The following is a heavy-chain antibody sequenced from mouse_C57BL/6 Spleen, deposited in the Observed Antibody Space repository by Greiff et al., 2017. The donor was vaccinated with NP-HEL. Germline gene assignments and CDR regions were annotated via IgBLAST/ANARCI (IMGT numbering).Heavy chain of an antibody. CDR3: ARTVVAKDWYFDV. V-gene: IGHV1-81*01. CDR1: GYTFTSYG. CDR2: IYPRSGNT. J-gene: IGHJ1*03. Sequence: VKLMESGAELARPGASVKLSCKASGYTFTSYGISWVKQRTGQGLEWIGEIYPRSGNTYYNEKFKGKVTLTADKSASTAYRELRSLTSEDSAVYFCARTVVAKDWYFDVWGTGTTVTVSS. D-gene: IGHD1-1*01.